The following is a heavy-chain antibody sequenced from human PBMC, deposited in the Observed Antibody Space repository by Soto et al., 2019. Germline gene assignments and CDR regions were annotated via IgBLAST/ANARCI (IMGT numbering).Heavy chain of an antibody. D-gene: IGHD6-6*01. V-gene: IGHV4-31*03. CDR2: IYYSGSN. CDR1: GASMSSGGYY. CDR3: ARDRHNNFFDP. J-gene: IGHJ5*02. Sequence: QVQLQESGPGLVKPSQTLSLTCTVSGASMSSGGYYWTWIRQSPGKGLEWIGYIYYSGSNYYNPSLESRVAISLDTSRSQFSLTLHSVTAADTAIYYCARDRHNNFFDPWGQGTLVTVSS.